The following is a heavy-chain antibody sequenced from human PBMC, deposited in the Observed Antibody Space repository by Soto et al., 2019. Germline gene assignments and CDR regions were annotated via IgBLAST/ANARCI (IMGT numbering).Heavy chain of an antibody. CDR2: IYYSGST. CDR3: ARSSVGNWFDP. V-gene: IGHV4-30-4*01. CDR1: GGSISSGDYY. J-gene: IGHJ5*02. Sequence: SETLSLTCTVSGGSISSGDYYWSWIRQPPGKGLEWIGYIYYSGSTYYNPSLKSRVTISVDTSKNQFSLKLSSVTAADTAVYYCARSSVGNWFDPWGQGTLVTVSS.